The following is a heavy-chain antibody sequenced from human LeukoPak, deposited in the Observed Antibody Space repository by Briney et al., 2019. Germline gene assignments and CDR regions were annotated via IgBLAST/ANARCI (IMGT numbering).Heavy chain of an antibody. J-gene: IGHJ6*03. CDR3: ARDPYSGSYGNYYYYFMDV. CDR2: ISSSSSYI. Sequence: GGSLRLSCAASGFTFSSYSMNCVRQAPGKGLEWVSSISSSSSYIYYADSVKGRFTISRDNAKNSLYLQMNSLRAEDTAVYYCARDPYSGSYGNYYYYFMDVWGKGTTVTISS. D-gene: IGHD1-26*01. CDR1: GFTFSSYS. V-gene: IGHV3-21*01.